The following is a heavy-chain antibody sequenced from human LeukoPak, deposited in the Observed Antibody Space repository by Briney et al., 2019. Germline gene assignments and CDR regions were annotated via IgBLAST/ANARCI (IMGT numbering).Heavy chain of an antibody. V-gene: IGHV1-18*01. CDR3: ARDITTIFEVVIMGYYFDY. D-gene: IGHD3-3*01. CDR1: GYTFTSYD. Sequence: GASVKVSCKASGYTFTSYDINWVRQAPGQGLEWMGWISAYNGNTNYAQKLQGRVTMTTDTSTSTAYMELRSLRSDDTAVYYCARDITTIFEVVIMGYYFDYWGQGTLVTVSS. J-gene: IGHJ4*02. CDR2: ISAYNGNT.